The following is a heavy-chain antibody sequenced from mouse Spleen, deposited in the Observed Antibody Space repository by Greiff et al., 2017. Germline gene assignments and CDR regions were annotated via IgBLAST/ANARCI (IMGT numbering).Heavy chain of an antibody. Sequence: QVQLKESGAELVRPGASVKLSCKASGYTFTDYYINWVKQRPGQGLEWIARIYPGSGNTYYNEKFKGKATLTAEKSSSTAYMQLSSLTSEDSAVYFCARGGVTTVVAFDYWGQGTTLTVSS. CDR1: GYTFTDYY. V-gene: IGHV1-76*01. J-gene: IGHJ2*01. D-gene: IGHD1-1*01. CDR3: ARGGVTTVVAFDY. CDR2: IYPGSGNT.